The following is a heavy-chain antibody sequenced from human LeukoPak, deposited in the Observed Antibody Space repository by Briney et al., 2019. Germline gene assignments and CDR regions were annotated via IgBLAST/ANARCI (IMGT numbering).Heavy chain of an antibody. CDR2: ISSSSSYI. CDR1: GFTFSSYS. D-gene: IGHD3-3*01. Sequence: RSGGSLRLSCAASGFTFSSYSMNWVRQAPGKGLEWVSSISSSSSYIYYADSVKGRFTISRDNSKNTLYLQMNSLRAEDTAVYYCAKGKEKYDFSDWGQGTLVTVSS. V-gene: IGHV3-21*01. J-gene: IGHJ4*02. CDR3: AKGKEKYDFSD.